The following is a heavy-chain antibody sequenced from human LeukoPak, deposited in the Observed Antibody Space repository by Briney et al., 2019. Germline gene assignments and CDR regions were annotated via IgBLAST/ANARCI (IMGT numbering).Heavy chain of an antibody. CDR1: GGSISRYY. CDR2: IYYSGST. Sequence: SETLSLTCTVSGGSISRYYWSWIRQPPGKGLEWIGYIYYSGSTDYNPSLKSRVTISVDTSKNQFSLKLSSVTAADTAVYYCARVILGSLDYWGQGTLVTVSS. J-gene: IGHJ4*02. V-gene: IGHV4-59*01. CDR3: ARVILGSLDY. D-gene: IGHD2/OR15-2a*01.